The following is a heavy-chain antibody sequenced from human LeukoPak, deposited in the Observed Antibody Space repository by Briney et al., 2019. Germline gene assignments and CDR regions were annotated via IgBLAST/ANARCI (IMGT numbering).Heavy chain of an antibody. J-gene: IGHJ4*02. V-gene: IGHV4-34*01. CDR2: INHSGST. CDR3: ARGTTIFVDY. CDR1: GGSFSGYY. Sequence: SETLSLTCAVSGGSFSGYYWSWIRQPPGKGLEWIGEINHSGSTNYNPSLKSRVTISVDTSKNQFSLKLSSVTAADTAVYYCARGTTIFVDYWGQGTLVTVSS. D-gene: IGHD3-9*01.